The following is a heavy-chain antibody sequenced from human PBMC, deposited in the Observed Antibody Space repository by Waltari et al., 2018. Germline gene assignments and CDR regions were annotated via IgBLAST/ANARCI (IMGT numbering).Heavy chain of an antibody. D-gene: IGHD4-17*01. CDR1: GGSIRSSSYY. CDR2: IYYSGST. V-gene: IGHV4-39*01. Sequence: QLQLQESGPGLVKPSETLSLTCTVSGGSIRSSSYYWAWIREPPGKGLEWIGSIYYSGSTYYNPSLKSRVTISVDTSKNQFSLKLSSVTAADTAVYYCARQLPSSGDYLFDYWGQGTLVTVSS. J-gene: IGHJ4*02. CDR3: ARQLPSSGDYLFDY.